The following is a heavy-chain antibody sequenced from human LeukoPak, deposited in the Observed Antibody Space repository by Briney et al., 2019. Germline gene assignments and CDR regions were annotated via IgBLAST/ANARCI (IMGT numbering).Heavy chain of an antibody. D-gene: IGHD6-19*01. J-gene: IGHJ4*02. CDR2: ISSNGGST. Sequence: SGGSLRLSCAASGFTFSSYAMHWVRQAPGKGLEYVSAISSNGGSTYYANSVKGRFTISRDNSKNTLYLQMNSLRAEDTAVYYCAKGPSGYSSGWLPHDYWGQGTLVTVSS. CDR1: GFTFSSYA. CDR3: AKGPSGYSSGWLPHDY. V-gene: IGHV3-64*01.